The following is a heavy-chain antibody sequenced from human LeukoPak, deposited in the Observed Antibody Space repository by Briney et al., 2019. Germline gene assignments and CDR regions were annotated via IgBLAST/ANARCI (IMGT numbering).Heavy chain of an antibody. V-gene: IGHV4-59*08. CDR1: GGSISSYY. J-gene: IGHJ4*02. D-gene: IGHD1-26*01. Sequence: KPSETLSLTCTVSGGSISSYYWSWIRQPPGKGLEWIGYIYYSGSTNYNPSLKSRVTISVDTSKNQISLKLNSVTAADTAVYYCTRRAVGATDYWGQGTLVTVSS. CDR3: TRRAVGATDY. CDR2: IYYSGST.